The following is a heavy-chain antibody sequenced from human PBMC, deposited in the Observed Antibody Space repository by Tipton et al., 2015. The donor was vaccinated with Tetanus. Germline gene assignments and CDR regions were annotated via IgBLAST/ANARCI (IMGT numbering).Heavy chain of an antibody. Sequence: GLVKPSETLSLTCAVSGASVSGGVEYWTWLRQSPGNGLEWIGHVYPTGSTYYNPSLVSRITLSVDKSRNQFSLQVWSVTTADTAIYYCARFYCGGACHSPYYNGVDVWGQGTAVTVS. D-gene: IGHD2-21*02. CDR3: ARFYCGGACHSPYYNGVDV. CDR1: GASVSGGVEY. J-gene: IGHJ6*02. CDR2: VYPTGST. V-gene: IGHV4-61*08.